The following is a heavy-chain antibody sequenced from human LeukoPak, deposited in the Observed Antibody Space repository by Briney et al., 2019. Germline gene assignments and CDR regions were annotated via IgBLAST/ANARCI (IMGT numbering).Heavy chain of an antibody. CDR3: ASGDYYDSSGGGIYFDY. CDR1: GFTFDDYG. D-gene: IGHD3-22*01. V-gene: IGHV3-20*04. J-gene: IGHJ4*01. Sequence: GGSPRLSCAASGFTFDDYGMSWVRQAPGKGLEWVSGINRNGGSTGYADSVKGRFTISRDNAKNSLYLQMNSLRAEDTALYYCASGDYYDSSGGGIYFDYWGQEPWSPSPQ. CDR2: INRNGGST.